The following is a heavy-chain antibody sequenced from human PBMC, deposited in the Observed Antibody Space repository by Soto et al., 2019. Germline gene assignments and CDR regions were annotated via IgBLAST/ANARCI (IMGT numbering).Heavy chain of an antibody. CDR3: ARDSDYAFDI. Sequence: PGGSLRLSCAASGVTVSSYWMVVVRQAPGKGLEWVANIKPDGSEKYYVDSVKGRFTISRDNAKNSLYLQMDSLRADDTAVYYCARDSDYAFDIWGRGTMVTVSS. J-gene: IGHJ3*02. CDR2: IKPDGSEK. D-gene: IGHD2-21*01. CDR1: GVTVSSYW. V-gene: IGHV3-7*01.